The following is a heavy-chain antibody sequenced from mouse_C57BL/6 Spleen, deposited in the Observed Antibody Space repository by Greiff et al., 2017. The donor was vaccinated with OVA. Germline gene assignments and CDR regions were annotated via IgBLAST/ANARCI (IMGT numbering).Heavy chain of an antibody. J-gene: IGHJ4*01. Sequence: VQLQQPGAELVRPGSSVKLSCKASGYTFTSYWMDWVKQRPGQGLEWIGNIYPSDSETHYNQKFKDKATLTVDKSSSTAYMQLSSLTSEDSAVYYCARGDVGYAMDYWGQGTSVTVSA. V-gene: IGHV1-61*01. CDR2: IYPSDSET. CDR1: GYTFTSYW. CDR3: ARGDVGYAMDY.